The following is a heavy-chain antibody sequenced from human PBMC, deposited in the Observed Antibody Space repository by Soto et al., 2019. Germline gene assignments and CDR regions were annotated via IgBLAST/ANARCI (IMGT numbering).Heavy chain of an antibody. CDR3: ARDWHCSGCGCLNCFDP. V-gene: IGHV1-18*01. D-gene: IGHD2-15*01. Sequence: QVQLVQSGAEVKEPGASVKVSCKASGYTFTTYGISWVRQAPGQGLEWMGWISTSNGKTNYAQNFQGRVTMTTDTSTSTAYMELRSLRSDDTAMYYCARDWHCSGCGCLNCFDPWGQGTLVTVSS. CDR2: ISTSNGKT. J-gene: IGHJ5*02. CDR1: GYTFTTYG.